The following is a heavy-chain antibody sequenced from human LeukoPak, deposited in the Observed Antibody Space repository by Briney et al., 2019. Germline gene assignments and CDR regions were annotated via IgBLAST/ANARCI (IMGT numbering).Heavy chain of an antibody. J-gene: IGHJ4*02. Sequence: PSGTLSLTCTVSGGSISSYYWSWIRQPPGKGLEWIGYIYYSGSTNYNPSLKSRVTISVDTSKNQFSLKLSSVTAADTAVYYCAGHGDSATFDYWGQGTLVTVSS. CDR1: GGSISSYY. CDR3: AGHGDSATFDY. D-gene: IGHD4-17*01. CDR2: IYYSGST. V-gene: IGHV4-59*01.